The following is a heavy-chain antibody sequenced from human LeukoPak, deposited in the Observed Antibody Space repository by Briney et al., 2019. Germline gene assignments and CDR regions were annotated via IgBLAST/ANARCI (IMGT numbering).Heavy chain of an antibody. V-gene: IGHV4-39*01. CDR2: IYYSGST. CDR3: ARHGGGRLLWFREPPPYFDY. J-gene: IGHJ4*02. CDR1: GGSISSSSYY. D-gene: IGHD3-10*01. Sequence: PSETLSLTCTVSGGSISSSSYYWGWIRQPPGKGLEWIGSIYYSGSTYYNPSPKSRVTISVDTSKNQFSLKLSSVTAADTAVYYCARHGGGRLLWFREPPPYFDYWGQGTLVTVSS.